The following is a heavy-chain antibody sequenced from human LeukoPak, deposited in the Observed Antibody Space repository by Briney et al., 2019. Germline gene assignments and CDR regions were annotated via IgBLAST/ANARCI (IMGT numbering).Heavy chain of an antibody. J-gene: IGHJ5*02. CDR1: GFTFSSSA. V-gene: IGHV1-58*02. CDR3: AAGVGATLVEDNWFDP. D-gene: IGHD1-26*01. CDR2: IVVGSGNT. Sequence: SVKVSCKASGFTFSSSAMQWVRQARGHRLEWIGWIVVGSGNTNYAQKFQERVTITRDMSTSTAYMELSSLRSDDTAVYYCAAGVGATLVEDNWFDPWGQGTLVTVSS.